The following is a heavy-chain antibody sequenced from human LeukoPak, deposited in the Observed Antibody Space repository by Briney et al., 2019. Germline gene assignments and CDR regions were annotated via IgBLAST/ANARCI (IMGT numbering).Heavy chain of an antibody. CDR3: AKAAVTMVRGVDYYFDY. CDR1: GFTFSSYA. Sequence: GGSLRLSCAASGFTFSSYAMSWVRQAPGKGLEWVSAISGSGGSTYYADSVKGRFTISRDNSKNTLYLQMNSLRAEDTAVYYCAKAAVTMVRGVDYYFDYWGQGTLVTVSS. CDR2: ISGSGGST. J-gene: IGHJ4*02. V-gene: IGHV3-23*01. D-gene: IGHD3-10*01.